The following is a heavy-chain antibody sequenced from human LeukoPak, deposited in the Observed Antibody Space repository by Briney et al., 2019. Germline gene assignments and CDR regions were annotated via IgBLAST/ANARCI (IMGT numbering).Heavy chain of an antibody. J-gene: IGHJ5*02. Sequence: GESLKISCKGSGYSFTSYWIGWVRQMPGKGLEWMGIIYPGDSDTRYSPSFQGQVAISVDKTISTAYLQWSSLKASDTAMYYCARQYWNDRHLDPWGQGTLVTVSS. CDR1: GYSFTSYW. CDR2: IYPGDSDT. V-gene: IGHV5-51*01. D-gene: IGHD1-1*01. CDR3: ARQYWNDRHLDP.